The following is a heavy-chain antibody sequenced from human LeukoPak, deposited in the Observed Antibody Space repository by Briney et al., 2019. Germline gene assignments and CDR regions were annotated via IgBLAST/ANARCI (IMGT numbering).Heavy chain of an antibody. CDR1: GFTFSSYG. Sequence: GRSLRLSCAASGFTFSSYGMHWVRQAPGKGLEWEAVISYDGSNKYYADSVKGRFTISRDNSKNTLYLQMDSLRAEDSAVYYCAKDGPNLGYCSGGSCYYLDYWGQGTLVTVSS. CDR2: ISYDGSNK. V-gene: IGHV3-30*18. D-gene: IGHD2-15*01. J-gene: IGHJ4*02. CDR3: AKDGPNLGYCSGGSCYYLDY.